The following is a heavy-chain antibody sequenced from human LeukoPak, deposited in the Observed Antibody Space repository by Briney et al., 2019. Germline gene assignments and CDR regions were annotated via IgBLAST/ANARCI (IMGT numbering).Heavy chain of an antibody. Sequence: GGSLRLSCAASGFTFSSYAMSWVRQAPGKGLEWVSAISGSGGSTYYADSVKGRFTISRDNAKNSLYLQMNSLRAEDTAVYYCARCYSSARCPWGDYWGQGTLVTVSS. D-gene: IGHD6-19*01. J-gene: IGHJ4*02. V-gene: IGHV3-23*01. CDR2: ISGSGGST. CDR3: ARCYSSARCPWGDY. CDR1: GFTFSSYA.